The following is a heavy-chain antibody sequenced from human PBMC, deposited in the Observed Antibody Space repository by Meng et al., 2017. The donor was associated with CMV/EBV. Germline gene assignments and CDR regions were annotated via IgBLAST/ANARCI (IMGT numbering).Heavy chain of an antibody. CDR2: IRYDGSNK. J-gene: IGHJ4*02. V-gene: IGHV3-30*02. Sequence: QVALVEAGGGVGQPGGSLRLACAASRFTFSSYGMHWVRQAPGKGLEWVAFIRYDGSNKYYADSVKGRFTISRDNSKNTLYLQMNSLRAEDTAVYYCAKIPAARFDYWGQGTLVTVSS. D-gene: IGHD2-2*01. CDR1: RFTFSSYG. CDR3: AKIPAARFDY.